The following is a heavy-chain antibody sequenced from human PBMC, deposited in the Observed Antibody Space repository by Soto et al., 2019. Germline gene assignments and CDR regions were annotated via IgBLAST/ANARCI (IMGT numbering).Heavy chain of an antibody. Sequence: PGESLKISCKGSGYSFTSYWIGWVRQMPGKGLEWMGIIYPGDSDTRYSPSFQGQVTISADKSISTAYLQWSSLKASDTAMYYCASRYIAAAGTGYYHYGMDCWGKGTTVTVSS. D-gene: IGHD6-13*01. CDR3: ASRYIAAAGTGYYHYGMDC. V-gene: IGHV5-51*01. J-gene: IGHJ6*04. CDR1: GYSFTSYW. CDR2: IYPGDSDT.